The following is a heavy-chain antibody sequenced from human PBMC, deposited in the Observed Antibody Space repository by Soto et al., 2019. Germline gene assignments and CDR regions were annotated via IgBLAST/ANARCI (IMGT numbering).Heavy chain of an antibody. V-gene: IGHV1-8*01. CDR3: ARGGVGATYFDH. Sequence: QVQLVQSGAEVKKPGASVKVSCKDSGYTFTNYDINWVRQATWQGLEWMVWINPNSGNTGYAQKVQCSVTMTRNTFISTAYMGLNSLRSEDTAVFYCARGGVGATYFDHWSKVALVTVSS. CDR2: INPNSGNT. CDR1: GYTFTNYD. J-gene: IGHJ4*02. D-gene: IGHD1-26*01.